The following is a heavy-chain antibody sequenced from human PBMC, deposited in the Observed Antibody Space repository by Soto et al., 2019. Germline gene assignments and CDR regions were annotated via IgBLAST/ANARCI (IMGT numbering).Heavy chain of an antibody. CDR2: ISGSGDGQ. CDR1: GFTFSRYA. J-gene: IGHJ4*02. V-gene: IGHV3-23*01. Sequence: GGSLRLSCAASGFTFSRYALSWVRQAPGEGLEWVSVISGSGDGQYYTASVKGRFTISRDNSKDFLYLQMNSLTAEDTAVYYCARGSYGDFDNWGQGTLVTVSS. CDR3: ARGSYGDFDN. D-gene: IGHD4-17*01.